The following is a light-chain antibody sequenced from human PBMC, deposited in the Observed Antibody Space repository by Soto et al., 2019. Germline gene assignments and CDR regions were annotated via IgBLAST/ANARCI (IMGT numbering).Light chain of an antibody. J-gene: IGLJ1*01. CDR1: NSDVGAYTF. Sequence: QSALTQPRSVSGSPGQSVTISCTGTNSDVGAYTFVSWYQQLPGKAPKLIISAVSYRPSGVPDRFSGSKSGTSASLAITGLQAEDEGDYYCQSYDSTLSARYVFGTGTKLTVL. V-gene: IGLV2-11*01. CDR3: QSYDSTLSARYV. CDR2: AVS.